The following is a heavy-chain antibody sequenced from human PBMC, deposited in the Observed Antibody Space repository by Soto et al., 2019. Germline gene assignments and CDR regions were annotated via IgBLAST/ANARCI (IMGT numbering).Heavy chain of an antibody. D-gene: IGHD3-9*01. CDR2: ISPYDDKT. CDR3: ARGGYYDILTGPHDAFDI. CDR1: GYTFIKYG. V-gene: IGHV1-18*01. J-gene: IGHJ3*02. Sequence: ASVKVSCKASGYTFIKYGIAWVRQAPGQGLEWMGWISPYDDKTIYAQTFQGRVTLTADRSTRTVYLDLRSLKSNDTAVYYCARGGYYDILTGPHDAFDIWGQGTMVTVSS.